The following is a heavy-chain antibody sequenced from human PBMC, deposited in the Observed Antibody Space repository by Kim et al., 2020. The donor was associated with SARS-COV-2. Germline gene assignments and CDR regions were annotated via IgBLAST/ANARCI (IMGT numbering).Heavy chain of an antibody. CDR3: ARSAVSSGYVFLRRHGYFDY. V-gene: IGHV3-11*03. Sequence: RFTISRDNAKNSLYLQMNSLIAEDTAVYYCARSAVSSGYVFLRRHGYFDYWGQGTLVTVSS. J-gene: IGHJ4*02. D-gene: IGHD5-12*01.